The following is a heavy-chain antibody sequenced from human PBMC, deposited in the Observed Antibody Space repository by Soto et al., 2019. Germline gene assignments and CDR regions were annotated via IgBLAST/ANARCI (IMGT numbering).Heavy chain of an antibody. Sequence: SETLSLTCTVSGGSISSGDYYWSWIRKPPGKGLEWIGYIYYSGSTYYNPSLKSRVTISVDTSKNQFSLKLSSVTAADTAVYYCARAIGSSGYGSFDYWGQGTLVTVSS. D-gene: IGHD3-22*01. CDR2: IYYSGST. V-gene: IGHV4-30-4*01. CDR3: ARAIGSSGYGSFDY. J-gene: IGHJ4*02. CDR1: GGSISSGDYY.